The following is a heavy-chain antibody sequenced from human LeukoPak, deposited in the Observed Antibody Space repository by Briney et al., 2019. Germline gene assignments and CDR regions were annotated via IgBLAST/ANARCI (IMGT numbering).Heavy chain of an antibody. CDR2: IIPILGIA. J-gene: IGHJ3*02. Sequence: GSSVTVSFTASGGTFSSYAISWVRQAPGQGLEWMGRIIPILGIANYAQKFQGRVTITADKSTSTAYMELSSLRSEDTAVYYCAAGRGYSGYDWYDAFDIWGQGTMVTVSS. D-gene: IGHD5-12*01. CDR3: AAGRGYSGYDWYDAFDI. V-gene: IGHV1-69*04. CDR1: GGTFSSYA.